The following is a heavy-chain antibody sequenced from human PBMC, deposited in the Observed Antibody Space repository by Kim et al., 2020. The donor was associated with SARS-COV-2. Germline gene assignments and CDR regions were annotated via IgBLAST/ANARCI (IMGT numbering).Heavy chain of an antibody. Sequence: GGSLRLSCAASGFTFSSYGMHWVRQAPGKGLEWVAVIWYDGSNKYYADSVKGRFTISRDNSKNTLYLQMNSLRAEDTAVYYCARDMVVYGDQDLPDYWGQGTLVTVSS. CDR1: GFTFSSYG. CDR2: IWYDGSNK. CDR3: ARDMVVYGDQDLPDY. J-gene: IGHJ4*02. D-gene: IGHD4-17*01. V-gene: IGHV3-33*01.